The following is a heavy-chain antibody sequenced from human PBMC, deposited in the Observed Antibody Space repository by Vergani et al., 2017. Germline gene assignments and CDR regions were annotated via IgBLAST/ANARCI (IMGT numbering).Heavy chain of an antibody. CDR2: IYTSGST. CDR3: ARDAHANWGLGAAFDI. CDR1: GCSISSGSYY. V-gene: IGHV4-61*02. J-gene: IGHJ3*02. D-gene: IGHD7-27*01. Sequence: QVQLQESGPGLVKPSQTLSLTCTVSGCSISSGSYYWSWIRQPAGKGLEWIGRIYTSGSTNYNPSLKSRVTISADTSKNQFSLKMSSVAAADTAVYYWARDAHANWGLGAAFDIWGQGTMVTVSS.